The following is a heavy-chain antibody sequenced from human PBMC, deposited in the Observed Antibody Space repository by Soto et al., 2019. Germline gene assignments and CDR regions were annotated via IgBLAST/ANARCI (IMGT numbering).Heavy chain of an antibody. V-gene: IGHV1-69*13. Sequence: SVKVSCKASGGTFSSYAISWVRQAPGQGLEWMGGIIPIFGTANYAQKFQGRVTITADESTSTAYMELSSLRSEDTAVYYCARGGIAADDAFDIWGQGTMVTVSS. CDR2: IIPIFGTA. D-gene: IGHD6-13*01. CDR3: ARGGIAADDAFDI. J-gene: IGHJ3*02. CDR1: GGTFSSYA.